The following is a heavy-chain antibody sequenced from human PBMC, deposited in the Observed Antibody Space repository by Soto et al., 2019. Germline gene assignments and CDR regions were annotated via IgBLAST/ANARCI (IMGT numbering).Heavy chain of an antibody. CDR3: ARVGCSGASCYVGYYYYYYGMDV. V-gene: IGHV3-48*01. J-gene: IGHJ6*02. Sequence: GVSLRLSCAASGLTFSSYSMNWVRQAPGKGLEWVSYISSSSSTIYYADSVKGRFTISRDNAKNSLYLQMNSLRAEDTAVYYCARVGCSGASCYVGYYYYYYGMDVWGQGTTVTVSS. CDR1: GLTFSSYS. CDR2: ISSSSSTI. D-gene: IGHD2-2*01.